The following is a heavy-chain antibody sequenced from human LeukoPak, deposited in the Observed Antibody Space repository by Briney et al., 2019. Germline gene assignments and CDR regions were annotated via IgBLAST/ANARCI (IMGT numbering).Heavy chain of an antibody. CDR3: ARHGEYDILTN. D-gene: IGHD3-9*01. CDR2: IYPGDSDT. Sequence: GESLKISFKGSGYSFTSYWIGWVRQMPGKGLEWMGIIYPGDSDTRYSPPFQGQVTISADKSVSTAYLQWSSLKASDTAMYYCARHGEYDILTNWGQGTLVTVSS. V-gene: IGHV5-51*01. J-gene: IGHJ4*02. CDR1: GYSFTSYW.